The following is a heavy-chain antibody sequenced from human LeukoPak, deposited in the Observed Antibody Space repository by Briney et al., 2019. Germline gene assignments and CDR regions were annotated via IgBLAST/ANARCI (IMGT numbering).Heavy chain of an antibody. J-gene: IGHJ4*02. CDR1: GGTFSSYA. V-gene: IGHV1-69*04. D-gene: IGHD6-19*01. CDR3: ASSIAVAGTVFDY. CDR2: IIPILGIA. Sequence: SVNVPCKASGGTFSSYAISWVRQAPGQGREWMGRIIPILGIANYAQKFQGRVTITADKSTSTAYMELSSLRSEDTAVYYCASSIAVAGTVFDYWGQGTLVTVSS.